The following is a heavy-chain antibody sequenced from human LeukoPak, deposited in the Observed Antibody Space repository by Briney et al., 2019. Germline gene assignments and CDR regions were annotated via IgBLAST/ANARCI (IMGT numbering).Heavy chain of an antibody. CDR1: GGSISSSSYY. V-gene: IGHV4-39*07. CDR3: ASSIVVVRADAFDI. D-gene: IGHD3-22*01. J-gene: IGHJ3*02. Sequence: PSETLSLTCTVSGGSISSSSYYWGWIRQPPGKGLEWIGSIYYSGSTYYNPSLKSRVTISVDTSKNQFSLKLSSVTAADTAVYYCASSIVVVRADAFDIWGQGTMVTVSS. CDR2: IYYSGST.